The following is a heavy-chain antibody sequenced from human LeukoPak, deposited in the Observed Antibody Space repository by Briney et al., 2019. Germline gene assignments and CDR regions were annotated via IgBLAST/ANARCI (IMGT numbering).Heavy chain of an antibody. V-gene: IGHV3-30-3*01. CDR1: GFTFSSYA. J-gene: IGHJ4*02. Sequence: GGSLRLSCAASGFTFSSYAMHWVRQAPGKGLEWVAVISYDGSNKYYADSVKGRFTISRDNSKNTLYLQMNSLRAEDTAVYYCARDLVPAAMGPFDYWGQGTLVTVSS. CDR2: ISYDGSNK. D-gene: IGHD2-2*01. CDR3: ARDLVPAAMGPFDY.